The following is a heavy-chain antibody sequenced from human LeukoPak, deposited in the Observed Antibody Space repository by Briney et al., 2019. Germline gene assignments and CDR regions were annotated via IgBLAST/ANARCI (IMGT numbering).Heavy chain of an antibody. CDR2: IIPIFGTA. J-gene: IGHJ4*02. D-gene: IGHD5-18*01. CDR1: GGTFSSYA. Sequence: SVKVSCKASGGTFSSYAISWVRQAPEQGLEWMGGIIPIFGTANYAQKFQGRVTITADESTSTAYMELRSLTSDDTAVYYCARDSTAGYTYGSPQYWGQGTLVTVSS. CDR3: ARDSTAGYTYGSPQY. V-gene: IGHV1-69*13.